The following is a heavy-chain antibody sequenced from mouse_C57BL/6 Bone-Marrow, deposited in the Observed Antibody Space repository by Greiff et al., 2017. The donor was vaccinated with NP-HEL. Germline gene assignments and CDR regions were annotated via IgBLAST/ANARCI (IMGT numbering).Heavy chain of an antibody. CDR1: GYSITSGYD. CDR2: ISYSGST. J-gene: IGHJ2*01. D-gene: IGHD1-1*01. CDR3: ARGYFYYFDY. V-gene: IGHV3-1*01. Sequence: EVQVVESGPGMVKPSQSLSLTCTVTGYSITSGYDWHWIRHFPGNKLEWMGYISYSGSTNYNPSLKSRISITHDTSKNHFFLKLNSVTTEDTATYYCARGYFYYFDYWGQGTTLTVSS.